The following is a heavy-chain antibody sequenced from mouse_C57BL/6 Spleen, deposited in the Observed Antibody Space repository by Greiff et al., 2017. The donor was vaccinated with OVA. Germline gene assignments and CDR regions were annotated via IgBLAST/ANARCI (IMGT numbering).Heavy chain of an antibody. CDR3: VRYRDSSGYLEFDY. CDR2: IRSKSSNYAT. Sequence: EVKLMESGGGLVQPKGSLKLSCAASGFTFNTYAMHWVRQAPGKGLEWVARIRSKSSNYATYYADSLKDRFTISRDDSQSMLYLQMNNLKTEDTAMYYCVRYRDSSGYLEFDYWGQGTTLTVSS. CDR1: GFTFNTYA. J-gene: IGHJ2*01. D-gene: IGHD3-2*02. V-gene: IGHV10-3*01.